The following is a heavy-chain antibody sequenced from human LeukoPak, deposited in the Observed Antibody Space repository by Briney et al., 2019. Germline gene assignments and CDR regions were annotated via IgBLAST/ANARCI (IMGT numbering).Heavy chain of an antibody. Sequence: GGSLRLSCAPSGYTFKKYAMTGVRHAPGRGLECVSPMNNRGDSTYYADCVKGRFSSSRDNSKNTLYLQMNSLRAEDTAVYYCAKDQYCSGDSCPHQRGFHYWGQGTLVTVSS. CDR3: AKDQYCSGDSCPHQRGFHY. V-gene: IGHV3-23*01. J-gene: IGHJ4*02. CDR2: MNNRGDST. D-gene: IGHD2-15*01. CDR1: GYTFKKYA.